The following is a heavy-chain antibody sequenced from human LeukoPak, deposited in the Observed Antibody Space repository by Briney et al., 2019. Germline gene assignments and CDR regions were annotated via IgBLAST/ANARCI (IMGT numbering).Heavy chain of an antibody. Sequence: GGSLRLSCAASGFTFSSYSMNWVRQAPGKGLEWVSYISSSSTTIYYADPVKGRFTISRDNAKKSLYLQMNSLRDEDTAVYYCARDYYDGSDYYFSTFDYWGQGTLVTVSS. CDR1: GFTFSSYS. CDR2: ISSSSTTI. J-gene: IGHJ4*02. D-gene: IGHD3-22*01. V-gene: IGHV3-48*02. CDR3: ARDYYDGSDYYFSTFDY.